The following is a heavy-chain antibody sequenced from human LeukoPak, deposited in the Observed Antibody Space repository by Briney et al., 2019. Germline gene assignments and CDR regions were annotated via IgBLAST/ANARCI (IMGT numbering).Heavy chain of an antibody. D-gene: IGHD2-2*01. V-gene: IGHV3-7*01. Sequence: PGGSLRLSCATSGFTFNSYWMTWVRQAPGKGLEWVANIKYDDSEKYLVESVKGRFTISRENAKNSVFLQMNSLRVEDTAMYYRARGRDASYWGQGTQVTVSS. CDR2: IKYDDSEK. CDR1: GFTFNSYW. CDR3: ARGRDASY. J-gene: IGHJ4*02.